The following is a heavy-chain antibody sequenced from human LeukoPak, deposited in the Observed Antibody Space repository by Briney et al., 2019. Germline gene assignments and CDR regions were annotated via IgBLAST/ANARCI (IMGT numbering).Heavy chain of an antibody. D-gene: IGHD3-16*01. CDR2: ISGSGGSR. CDR1: GFTFSSYA. CDR3: AKFGRDDYYYYYYMDA. J-gene: IGHJ6*03. Sequence: GGSLRLSCAASGFTFSSYAMSWVRQAPGKGLEWVSAISGSGGSRYYADSVKGRFTISRDNSKNTLYLQMNSLRAEDTAVYYCAKFGRDDYYYYYYMDAWGKGTTVTVSS. V-gene: IGHV3-23*01.